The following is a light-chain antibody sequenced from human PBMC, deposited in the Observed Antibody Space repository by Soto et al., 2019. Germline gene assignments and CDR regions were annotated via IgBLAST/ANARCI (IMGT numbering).Light chain of an antibody. CDR3: QVWDSGTDHVV. J-gene: IGLJ7*01. Sequence: SYELTQPPSVSVAPGQTARIACGGNNIVTKSVHWYQQRPGQAPVLVVYDDSDRPSGTPERFSGSNSGNTATLTISRVEVGDEAAYYCQVWDSGTDHVVFGGGTQLTVL. CDR2: DDS. CDR1: NIVTKS. V-gene: IGLV3-21*02.